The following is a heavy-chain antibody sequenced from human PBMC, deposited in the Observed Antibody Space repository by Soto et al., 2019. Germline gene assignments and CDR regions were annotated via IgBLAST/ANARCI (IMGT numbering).Heavy chain of an antibody. Sequence: GGSLRLSCAASGFTFSSYGMHWVRQAPGKGLEWVAVISYDGSNKYYADSVKGRFTISRDNSKSTLYLQMNSLRAEDTAVYYCAKDAYYGSGSFGYYYYGMDVWGQGTTVTVSS. CDR3: AKDAYYGSGSFGYYYYGMDV. CDR2: ISYDGSNK. V-gene: IGHV3-30*18. J-gene: IGHJ6*02. CDR1: GFTFSSYG. D-gene: IGHD3-10*01.